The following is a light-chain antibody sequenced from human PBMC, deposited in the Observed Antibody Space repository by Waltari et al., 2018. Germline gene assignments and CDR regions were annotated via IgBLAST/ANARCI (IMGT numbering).Light chain of an antibody. Sequence: DIQLTQSPSTLSASLGDRVTITCRASQSVKNFLNWYQQKPGKAPKLLIFAASNLQSGVPSRFSGSGSETVFTRTISSLQPEDFATYYCQQSNSANTFGQGTKLDIK. J-gene: IGKJ2*01. CDR2: AAS. CDR1: QSVKNF. V-gene: IGKV1-39*01. CDR3: QQSNSANT.